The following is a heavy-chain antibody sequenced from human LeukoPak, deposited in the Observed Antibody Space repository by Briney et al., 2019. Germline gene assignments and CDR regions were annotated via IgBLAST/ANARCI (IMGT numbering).Heavy chain of an antibody. D-gene: IGHD6-13*01. Sequence: SETLSLTCTVSGGSISSHYWSWIRQPPGKGLEWIGYIYYSGSTNYNPSLKSRVTISVDTSKNQFSLKLSSVTAADTAVYYCARNPTLWDSSSWYNWFDPWGQGTLVTVSP. CDR3: ARNPTLWDSSSWYNWFDP. J-gene: IGHJ5*02. CDR1: GGSISSHY. CDR2: IYYSGST. V-gene: IGHV4-59*11.